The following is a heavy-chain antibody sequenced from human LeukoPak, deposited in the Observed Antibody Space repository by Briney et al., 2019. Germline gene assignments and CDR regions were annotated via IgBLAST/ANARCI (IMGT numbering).Heavy chain of an antibody. J-gene: IGHJ4*02. CDR1: GVTVSSNY. V-gene: IGHV3-48*04. D-gene: IGHD2/OR15-2a*01. CDR2: ISTSSSTM. CDR3: ARDFNMAIYYFDY. Sequence: GGSLRLSCAASGVTVSSNYMNWVRQAPGKGLEWISYISTSSSTMYYAHSVKGRFTISRDNAQSSLYLQMNSLRAEDTAVYYCARDFNMAIYYFDYWGQGTLVTVSS.